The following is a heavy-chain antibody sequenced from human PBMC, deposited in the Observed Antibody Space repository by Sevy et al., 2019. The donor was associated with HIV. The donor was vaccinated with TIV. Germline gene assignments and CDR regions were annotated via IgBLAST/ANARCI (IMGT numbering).Heavy chain of an antibody. Sequence: SETLSLTCTVSGGSISSYYLSWIRQPPGKGLEWIGYIYYSGSTNYNASVKSRVTISVDTSKNQFSLKLSSVTAADTAVYYCARLGDGYNFDYWGQGTLVTVSS. J-gene: IGHJ4*02. CDR1: GGSISSYY. D-gene: IGHD5-12*01. CDR3: ARLGDGYNFDY. V-gene: IGHV4-59*12. CDR2: IYYSGST.